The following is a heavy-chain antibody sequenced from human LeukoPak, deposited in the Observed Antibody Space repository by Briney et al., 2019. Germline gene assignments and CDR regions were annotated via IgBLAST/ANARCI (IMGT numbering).Heavy chain of an antibody. J-gene: IGHJ4*02. V-gene: IGHV6-1*01. Sequence: SQTLSLTCAISGDSVSSNSAAWNWIRQSPSRSLEWLGRTYYRSKWYNDYAVSVKSRITINPDTSKNQFSLQLNSVTPEDTAVYYCARETASSSWYFTFSSRPFDYWGQGTLVTVSS. CDR1: GDSVSSNSAA. CDR2: TYYRSKWYN. CDR3: ARETASSSWYFTFSSRPFDY. D-gene: IGHD6-13*01.